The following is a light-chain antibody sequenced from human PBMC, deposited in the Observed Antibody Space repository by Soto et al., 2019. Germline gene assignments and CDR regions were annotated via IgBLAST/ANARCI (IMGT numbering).Light chain of an antibody. V-gene: IGKV3-20*01. CDR2: GAS. Sequence: EIGLTQSPGTLSLSPGERATLSCRASQSVSSTYLGWYKQKPDQAPRLLIYGASSRATGIPDRFSGSGSGTVSALTISSLEPEDFAVYYCQHYGSSPPVTFGQGTKLEIK. J-gene: IGKJ2*01. CDR3: QHYGSSPPVT. CDR1: QSVSSTY.